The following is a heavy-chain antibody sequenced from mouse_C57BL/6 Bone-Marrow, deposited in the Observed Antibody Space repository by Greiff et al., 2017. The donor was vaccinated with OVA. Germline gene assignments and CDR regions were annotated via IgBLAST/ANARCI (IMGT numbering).Heavy chain of an antibody. CDR2: IDPENGDT. D-gene: IGHD2-4*01. J-gene: IGHJ2*01. V-gene: IGHV14-4*01. CDR1: GFNINDDY. Sequence: EVQLQQSGAVLVRPGASVKLSCTASGFNINDDYMHWVKQRPEQGLEWIGWIDPENGDTEYASKFQGKATITADTSSNTAYLQLSSLTSEDTAVYYCTIYYDPYYFDYWGQGTTLTVSS. CDR3: TIYYDPYYFDY.